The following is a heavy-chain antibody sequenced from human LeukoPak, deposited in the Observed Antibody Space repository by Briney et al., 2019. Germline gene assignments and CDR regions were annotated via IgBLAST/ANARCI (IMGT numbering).Heavy chain of an antibody. D-gene: IGHD3-22*01. CDR2: INHSGST. V-gene: IGHV4-34*01. J-gene: IGHJ4*02. Sequence: SETLSLTCAVYGGSFSGYYWSWIRQPPGKGLEWIGEINHSGSTNYNPSLKSRVTISVDTSKNQFSLRLSSVTAADTAVYYCARHEDDSGGYYYFFDYWGRGTLVTVSS. CDR1: GGSFSGYY. CDR3: ARHEDDSGGYYYFFDY.